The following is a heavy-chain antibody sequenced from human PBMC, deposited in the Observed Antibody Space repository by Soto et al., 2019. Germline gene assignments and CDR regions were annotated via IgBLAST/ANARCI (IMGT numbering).Heavy chain of an antibody. CDR2: MRDSDDDDTT. D-gene: IGHD2-15*01. CDR1: GFDFSVYA. CDR3: AKDRHGVVAATPFEY. Sequence: EVQLLESGGGLGQPGGSLRLSCAASGFDFSVYAMSWVRQAPGKGPEWVSTMRDSDDDDTTYYADSVKGRFTISRDNSRNSLFLEMNSLRVEDTAVYYCAKDRHGVVAATPFEYLGQGTLVTVSA. V-gene: IGHV3-23*01. J-gene: IGHJ4*02.